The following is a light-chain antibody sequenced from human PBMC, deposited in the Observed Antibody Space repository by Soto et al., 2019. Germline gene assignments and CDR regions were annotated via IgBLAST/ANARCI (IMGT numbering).Light chain of an antibody. CDR2: GAS. J-gene: IGKJ1*01. CDR1: QNIDRW. V-gene: IGKV1-5*03. Sequence: DIQMTQSPSTLSASVGDRVTITCRASQNIDRWLAWYQQKPGKAPNLLIYGASSLESGVPSRFSGSGSGTEFTLTIRSLRPDDFATYYGQQYNSYPWTFGQGTKVEIK. CDR3: QQYNSYPWT.